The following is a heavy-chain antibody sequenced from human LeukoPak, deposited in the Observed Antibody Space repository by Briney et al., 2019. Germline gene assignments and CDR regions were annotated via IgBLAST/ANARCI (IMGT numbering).Heavy chain of an antibody. Sequence: PGGSLRLSCATSGFTFSSYGIHWVRQAPGKGLEWVAFVRFDGSNKYYADSVKGRFTISRDNSKNTLYLQMNSLRAEDTAVYYCARTRIVVVTTIPTSWGQGTLVTVSS. V-gene: IGHV3-30*02. CDR1: GFTFSSYG. D-gene: IGHD2-21*02. CDR3: ARTRIVVVTTIPTS. CDR2: VRFDGSNK. J-gene: IGHJ5*02.